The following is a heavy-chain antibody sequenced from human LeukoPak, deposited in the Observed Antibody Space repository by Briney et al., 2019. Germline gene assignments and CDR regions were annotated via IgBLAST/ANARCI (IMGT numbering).Heavy chain of an antibody. D-gene: IGHD1-26*01. CDR3: ARVGGVGARWFDP. V-gene: IGHV3-33*01. CDR1: GFTFSSYG. CDR2: IWYDGSNK. J-gene: IGHJ5*02. Sequence: PGGSLRLSCAASGFTFSSYGMHWVRQAPGKGLEWVAVIWYDGSNKYYADSVKGRFTISRDNSKNTLYLQMNSLRAEDTAVYYCARVGGVGARWFDPWGQGTLVTVSS.